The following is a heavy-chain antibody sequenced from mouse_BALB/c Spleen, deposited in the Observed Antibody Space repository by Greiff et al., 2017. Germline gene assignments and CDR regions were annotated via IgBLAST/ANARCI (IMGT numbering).Heavy chain of an antibody. D-gene: IGHD2-4*01. CDR1: GFNIKDTY. CDR3: ARSGDYDDAMDY. CDR2: IDPANGNT. J-gene: IGHJ4*01. Sequence: EVQLQESGAELVKPGASVKLSCTASGFNIKDTYMHWVKQRPEQGLEWIGRIDPANGNTKYDPKFQGKATITADTSSNTAYLQLSSLTSEDTAVYYCARSGDYDDAMDYWGQGTSVTVSS. V-gene: IGHV14-3*02.